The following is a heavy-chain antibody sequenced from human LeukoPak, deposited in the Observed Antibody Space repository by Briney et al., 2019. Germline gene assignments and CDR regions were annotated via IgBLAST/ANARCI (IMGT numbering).Heavy chain of an antibody. V-gene: IGHV1-69*13. CDR3: ARAGTMIVVVIAEDFDY. Sequence: SVKVSCKASGGTFSSYAISWVRQAPGQGLEWMGGIIPIFGTANYAQKFQGRVTITADESTSTAYMELSSLRSEDTAVYYCARAGTMIVVVIAEDFDYWGQGTLATVSS. J-gene: IGHJ4*02. CDR2: IIPIFGTA. D-gene: IGHD3-22*01. CDR1: GGTFSSYA.